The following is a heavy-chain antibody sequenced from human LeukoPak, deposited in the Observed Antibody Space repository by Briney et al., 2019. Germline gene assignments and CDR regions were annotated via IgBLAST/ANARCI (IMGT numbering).Heavy chain of an antibody. CDR1: GDTFSSYS. Sequence: SVKVSCKASGDTFSSYSIRWVRQAPGQGLEWMGWIIPNCGTANYAQKFQGRVTITADESTSTAYMELSSLRSDDTAVYYCARGSIEARPTPYYFDYWGQGTLVTVSS. D-gene: IGHD6-6*01. V-gene: IGHV1-69*13. CDR2: IIPNCGTA. CDR3: ARGSIEARPTPYYFDY. J-gene: IGHJ4*02.